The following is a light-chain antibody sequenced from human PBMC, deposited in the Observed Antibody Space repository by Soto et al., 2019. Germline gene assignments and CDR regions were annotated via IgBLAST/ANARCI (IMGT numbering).Light chain of an antibody. Sequence: EIGVTQSPGTLALSPGERATLSCRASQSVSSSYLAWYQQNPGQAPRLLIYGASSRATGIPDRFSGSGSGTDFTLTSSRLEPEDFSVYYCQQYGRSTWTFGQGTKVEIK. J-gene: IGKJ1*01. CDR2: GAS. CDR3: QQYGRSTWT. CDR1: QSVSSSY. V-gene: IGKV3-20*01.